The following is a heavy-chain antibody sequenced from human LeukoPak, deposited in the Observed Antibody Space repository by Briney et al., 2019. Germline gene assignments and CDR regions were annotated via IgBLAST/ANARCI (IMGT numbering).Heavy chain of an antibody. V-gene: IGHV3-23*01. J-gene: IGHJ5*02. CDR3: AQEDSEGGPNWFDP. D-gene: IGHD1-14*01. CDR2: ISRGGTT. CDR1: GLTFSTYG. Sequence: GGSLRLSCAASGLTFSTYGMSWVRQVPGKGLEWVSAISRGGTTSYADSVRGRFTISRDNSKSTLYLQMNSLRVADTAVYYCAQEDSEGGPNWFDPWGQGALVTVSS.